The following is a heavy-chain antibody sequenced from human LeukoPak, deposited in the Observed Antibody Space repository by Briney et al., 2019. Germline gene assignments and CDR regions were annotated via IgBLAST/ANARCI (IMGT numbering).Heavy chain of an antibody. CDR1: GFSFSSYW. Sequence: PGGSLRLSCAGSGFSFSSYWMHWVRQAPGKGLVWVSRINSDGSSTSYADSVKGRFTISRDNAKNTLYLQMNSLRAEDTAVYYCARDLWMFYYDSSGSDYWGQGTLVTVSS. V-gene: IGHV3-74*01. CDR2: INSDGSST. CDR3: ARDLWMFYYDSSGSDY. D-gene: IGHD3-22*01. J-gene: IGHJ4*02.